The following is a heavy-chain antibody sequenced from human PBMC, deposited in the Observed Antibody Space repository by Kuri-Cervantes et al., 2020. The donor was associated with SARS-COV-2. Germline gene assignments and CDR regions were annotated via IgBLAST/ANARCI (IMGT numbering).Heavy chain of an antibody. CDR2: ISSSSSYI. Sequence: GESLKISCAASGFSFSSYSMNWVRQAPGKGLEWVSSISSSSSYIYNANSVKCRLTISKESGENSLYLHMNSLRGDDTAVYYCARVAGEGPIYYYYMDVWGKGTTVTVSS. CDR3: ARVAGEGPIYYYYMDV. CDR1: GFSFSSYS. D-gene: IGHD2-21*01. J-gene: IGHJ6*03. V-gene: IGHV3-21*01.